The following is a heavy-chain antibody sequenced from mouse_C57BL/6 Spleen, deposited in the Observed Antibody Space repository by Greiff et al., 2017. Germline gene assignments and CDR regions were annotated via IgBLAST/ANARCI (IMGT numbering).Heavy chain of an antibody. CDR3: ARSGLTGTDCDY. Sequence: QVQLQQPGAELVKPGASVKLSCKASGYTFTSYWMHWVKQRPGQGLEWIGMIHPNSGSTNYNEKFKSKATLTVDKSSSTAYMQLSSLTSEDSAVYYCARSGLTGTDCDYWGQGTTRTVSS. CDR1: GYTFTSYW. D-gene: IGHD4-1*01. CDR2: IHPNSGST. V-gene: IGHV1-64*01. J-gene: IGHJ2*01.